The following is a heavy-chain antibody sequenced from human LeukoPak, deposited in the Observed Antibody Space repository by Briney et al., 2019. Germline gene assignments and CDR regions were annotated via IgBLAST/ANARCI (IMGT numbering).Heavy chain of an antibody. CDR2: IYSGGNT. CDR1: GFTVSTNY. CDR3: AKDGSSWSPDY. Sequence: PGGSLRLSCAASGFTVSTNYMSWVRQAPGKGLEWVSVIYSGGNTYYADSVKGRFTISRDNSKNTLYLQMNSLRADDTAVYYCAKDGSSWSPDYWGQGTLVTVSS. V-gene: IGHV3-53*01. J-gene: IGHJ4*02. D-gene: IGHD6-13*01.